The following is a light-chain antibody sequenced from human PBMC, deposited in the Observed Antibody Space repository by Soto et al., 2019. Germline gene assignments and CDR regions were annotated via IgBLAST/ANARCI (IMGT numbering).Light chain of an antibody. V-gene: IGLV2-23*02. J-gene: IGLJ1*01. CDR1: SSDVGIHNL. Sequence: QSVLTQPASVAGSPGQSITISCIGLSSDVGIHNLVSWYQQHPGKAPKLMIYEVSKRPSGVSDRFSGSKSDYTASLTISGLQTEDEADYYCCSIAGSFRVFGTGTRSPS. CDR3: CSIAGSFRV. CDR2: EVS.